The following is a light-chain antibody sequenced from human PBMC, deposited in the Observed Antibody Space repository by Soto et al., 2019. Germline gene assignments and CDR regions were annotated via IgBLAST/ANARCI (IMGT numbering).Light chain of an antibody. CDR1: ESVGNW. Sequence: DIQTTQSPSSLSASVGDRITITCRANESVGNWLAWYQQKPGKAPKLLIYAASTLQSGVPSRFSGSRSGTVFSLTVSSLQPEDFATYYCQQANSFPLSFGGGTKVDIK. V-gene: IGKV1D-12*01. CDR3: QQANSFPLS. CDR2: AAS. J-gene: IGKJ4*01.